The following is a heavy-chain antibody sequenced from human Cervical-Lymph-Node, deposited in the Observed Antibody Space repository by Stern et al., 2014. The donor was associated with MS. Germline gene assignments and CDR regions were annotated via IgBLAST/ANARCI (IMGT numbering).Heavy chain of an antibody. CDR2: IFSGGAT. CDR1: GFTVSSTY. V-gene: IGHV3-53*01. CDR3: ARVPPGYGSNSFFDY. D-gene: IGHD4-23*01. J-gene: IGHJ4*02. Sequence: EVQLVESGGGLIQPGGSLRLSCAPSGFTVSSTYMSWVRQAPGRGLEWVSIIFSGGATAYAVSVKGRFTISRDKSRNTLYLQMNSLRAEDTAFYYCARVPPGYGSNSFFDYWGQGNLVTVSS.